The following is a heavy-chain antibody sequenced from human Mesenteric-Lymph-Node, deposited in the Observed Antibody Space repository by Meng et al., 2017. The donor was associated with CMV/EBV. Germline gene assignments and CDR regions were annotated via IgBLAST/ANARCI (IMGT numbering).Heavy chain of an antibody. D-gene: IGHD2-2*01. CDR1: GFSLSTSGVG. CDR3: AHSGREPAAYYYYGMDV. V-gene: IGHV2-5*01. Sequence: SGPTLVKPTQTLTLTCTFSGFSLSTSGVGVGWIRQPPGKALEWLALIYWNDDKRYSPSLKSRLTITKDTSKNQVVLTMTNMDPVDTATYYCAHSGREPAAYYYYGMDVWGQGTTVTVSS. J-gene: IGHJ6*02. CDR2: IYWNDDK.